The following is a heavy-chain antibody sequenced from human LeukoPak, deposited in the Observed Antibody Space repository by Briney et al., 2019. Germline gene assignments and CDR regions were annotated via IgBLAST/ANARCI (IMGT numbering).Heavy chain of an antibody. D-gene: IGHD2-2*01. CDR1: GFTFSSYW. CDR2: IKQDGSEK. Sequence: GGSLRLPCAASGFTFSSYWMSWVRQAPGKGLEWVANIKQDGSEKYYVDSVKGRFTISRDNAKNSLYLQMNSLRAEDTAVYYCARDDCSSISCYHNWFDPWGQGTLVTVSS. V-gene: IGHV3-7*01. J-gene: IGHJ5*02. CDR3: ARDDCSSISCYHNWFDP.